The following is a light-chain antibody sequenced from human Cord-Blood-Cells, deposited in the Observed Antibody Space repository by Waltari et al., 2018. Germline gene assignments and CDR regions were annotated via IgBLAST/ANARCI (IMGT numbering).Light chain of an antibody. CDR2: GAS. V-gene: IGKV3-15*01. CDR1: QSVSSN. CDR3: QQYNNWPYT. Sequence: EIVMTPSPATLSVSPGERPTLSCRASQSVSSNLAWYQQKPGQAPRLLIYGASTRATGIPARFSGSGSGTEFTLTISSLQSEDFAVYYCQQYNNWPYTFGQGTKLEIK. J-gene: IGKJ2*01.